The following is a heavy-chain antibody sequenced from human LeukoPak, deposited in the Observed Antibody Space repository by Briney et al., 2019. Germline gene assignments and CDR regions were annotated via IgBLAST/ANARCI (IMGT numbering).Heavy chain of an antibody. CDR2: ISAYNGNT. J-gene: IGHJ5*02. V-gene: IGHV1-18*01. D-gene: IGHD3-10*01. CDR1: GYTFTSYG. Sequence: ASVKVSCKASGYTFTSYGISWVRQAPGQGLEWMGWISAYNGNTNYAQKLQGRVTMTTDTSTSTAYMERRSLRSDDTAVYYCARDGGITMVRGVLLRNWFDPWGQGTLVTVSS. CDR3: ARDGGITMVRGVLLRNWFDP.